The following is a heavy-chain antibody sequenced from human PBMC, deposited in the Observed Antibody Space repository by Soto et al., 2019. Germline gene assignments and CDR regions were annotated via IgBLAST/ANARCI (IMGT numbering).Heavy chain of an antibody. D-gene: IGHD3-10*01. CDR2: INPNSGGT. CDR1: GYTFTGYY. Sequence: GASVKVSCKASGYTFTGYYMHWVRQAPGQGLEWMGWINPNSGGTNYAQKFQGWVTMTRDTSISTAYMELSRLRSDDTAVYYCAREFGYCSGSYYNADLSKRIYYGMDVWGQGTTVTVSS. CDR3: AREFGYCSGSYYNADLSKRIYYGMDV. J-gene: IGHJ6*02. V-gene: IGHV1-2*04.